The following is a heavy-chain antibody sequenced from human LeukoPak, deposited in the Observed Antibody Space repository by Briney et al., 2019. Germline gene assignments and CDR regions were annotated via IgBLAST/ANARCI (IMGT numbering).Heavy chain of an antibody. CDR2: IYTTGTS. V-gene: IGHV4-4*07. J-gene: IGHJ4*02. CDR1: GGSFSSYY. CDR3: ARAGDPSYYDRRGYYFAF. Sequence: SETLSLTCTVFGGSFSSYYWSWVRQPAGKGLEWIGRIYTTGTSKYNPSLQSRVPRSVDKSKRQFSLNVTSVTAADTAVYYCARAGDPSYYDRRGYYFAFWGQGIQVTVSS. D-gene: IGHD3-22*01.